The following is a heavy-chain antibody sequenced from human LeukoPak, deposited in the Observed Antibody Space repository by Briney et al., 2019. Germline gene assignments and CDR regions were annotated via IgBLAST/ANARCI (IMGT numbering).Heavy chain of an antibody. V-gene: IGHV3-33*01. CDR3: ASASSHRIAAGGDY. J-gene: IGHJ4*02. Sequence: GGSLRLSCAASGFTFSSYGMHWVRQAPGKGLEWVAVIWYDGSNKYYADSVKGRFTISRDNSKNTLYLQMNSLRAEDTAVYYCASASSHRIAAGGDYWGQGTLVTVSS. D-gene: IGHD6-13*01. CDR1: GFTFSSYG. CDR2: IWYDGSNK.